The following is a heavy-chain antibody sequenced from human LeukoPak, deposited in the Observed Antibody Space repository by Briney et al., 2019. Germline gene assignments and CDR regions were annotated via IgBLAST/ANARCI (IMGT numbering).Heavy chain of an antibody. D-gene: IGHD3-10*01. CDR2: INSDGSRT. CDR1: GFTFSSYG. Sequence: GGSLRLSCAASGFTFSSYGMHWVRQAPGKGLVWVSRINSDGSRTNYADSVKGRFTISRDNAKNTLYLQMNSLRAEDTAVYYCVGAYGFDYWGQGTLVTVSS. V-gene: IGHV3-74*01. CDR3: VGAYGFDY. J-gene: IGHJ4*02.